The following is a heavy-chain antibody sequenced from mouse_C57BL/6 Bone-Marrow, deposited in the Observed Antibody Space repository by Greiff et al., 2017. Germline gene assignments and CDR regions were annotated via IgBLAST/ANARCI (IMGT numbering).Heavy chain of an antibody. CDR1: GYSFTGYY. J-gene: IGHJ3*01. CDR2: INPSTGGT. V-gene: IGHV1-42*01. D-gene: IGHD2-1*01. CDR3: ARSGGNYPFAY. Sequence: EVQLQQSGPELVKPGASVKISCKASGYSFTGYYMNWVKQSPEKSLEWIGEINPSTGGTTYNQKFKAKATLTVDKSSSTAYMQLKSLTSEDSAVYYCARSGGNYPFAYWGQGTLVTVSA.